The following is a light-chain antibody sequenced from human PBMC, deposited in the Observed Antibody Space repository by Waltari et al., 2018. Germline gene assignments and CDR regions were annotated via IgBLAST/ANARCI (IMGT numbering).Light chain of an antibody. CDR3: QQYYTTPCT. CDR2: WAS. CDR1: QSVFSSTNSNNY. J-gene: IGKJ2*02. Sequence: DIVLIQSPDSLPLSLGERATIICWSAQSVFSSTNSNNYLAWYQQRPGQPPKLLFYWASTRMSGVPDRFDGSGSGTDFTLTISSLQAEDLAVYYCQQYYTTPCTFGQGTRLEIK. V-gene: IGKV4-1*01.